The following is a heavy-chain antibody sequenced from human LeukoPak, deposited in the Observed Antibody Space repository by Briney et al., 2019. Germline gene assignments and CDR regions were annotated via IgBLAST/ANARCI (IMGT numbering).Heavy chain of an antibody. J-gene: IGHJ4*02. CDR3: ARTPYDFWSAYLEYYFDY. CDR1: GGSFSGYY. CDR2: INHSGST. Sequence: SETLSLTCGVYGGSFSGYYWSWIRQPPGKGLEWIGEINHSGSTNYNPSLKSRVTISVDTSKNQFSLKLSSVTATDTAVYYCARTPYDFWSAYLEYYFDYWGQGTLVTVSS. D-gene: IGHD3-3*01. V-gene: IGHV4-34*01.